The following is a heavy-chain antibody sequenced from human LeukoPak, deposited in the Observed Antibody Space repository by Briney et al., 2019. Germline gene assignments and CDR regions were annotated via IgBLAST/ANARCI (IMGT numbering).Heavy chain of an antibody. CDR1: GYSFTSYW. CDR2: IYPGDSDT. CDR3: ARRDYYDSSGYYDDAFDI. D-gene: IGHD3-22*01. V-gene: IGHV5-51*01. J-gene: IGHJ3*02. Sequence: GESLKISCKGSGYSFTSYWIGWVRQMPGKGLEWMGIIYPGDSDTRYSPSFQGQVTISADKSISTAYLQWSSLKASDTAMYYCARRDYYDSSGYYDDAFDIWGQGTMVTVSS.